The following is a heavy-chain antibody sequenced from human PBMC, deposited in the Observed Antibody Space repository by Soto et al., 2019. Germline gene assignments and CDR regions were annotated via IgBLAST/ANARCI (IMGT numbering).Heavy chain of an antibody. V-gene: IGHV5-51*01. CDR1: GYTFTSYY. Sequence: GESLKISCQASGYTFTSYYIGWVRPMPGKGLEWMGVIYPGDSDARYSPSFQGQVTISADKYISTAYLQWSSLKDSETAMYYCARESSNCYTSMDVWGQGSTVTVSS. CDR2: IYPGDSDA. D-gene: IGHD2-2*02. J-gene: IGHJ6*02. CDR3: ARESSNCYTSMDV.